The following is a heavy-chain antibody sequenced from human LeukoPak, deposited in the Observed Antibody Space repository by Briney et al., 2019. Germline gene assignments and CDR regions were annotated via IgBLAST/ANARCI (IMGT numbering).Heavy chain of an antibody. D-gene: IGHD6-19*01. CDR3: ARDQGDASGWFFDY. V-gene: IGHV3-30*03. J-gene: IGHJ4*02. Sequence: GGSLRLSCAASGFTFSHHHIHWVRQAPGKGLEWVTVIALDGSRKIYADSVKGRFTISRDNSKNTVSLQMNSLGVEDTAVYYCARDQGDASGWFFDYWGQGARVIISS. CDR2: IALDGSRK. CDR1: GFTFSHHH.